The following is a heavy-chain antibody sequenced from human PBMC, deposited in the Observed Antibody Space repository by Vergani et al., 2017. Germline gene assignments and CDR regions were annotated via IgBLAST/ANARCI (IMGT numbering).Heavy chain of an antibody. CDR3: ARRQGKVKYISSWYGGAFDI. D-gene: IGHD6-13*01. J-gene: IGHJ3*02. CDR2: IYPGDSDT. CDR1: GYSFTSYW. Sequence: EVQLVQSGAEVKKPGESLKISCQGSGYSFTSYWIGWVRQMPGKGLEWMGIIYPGDSDTRYSPSFQGQVTISADKSISTAYLQWSSLKASDTAMYYFARRQGKVKYISSWYGGAFDIWGQGTMVTVSS. V-gene: IGHV5-51*01.